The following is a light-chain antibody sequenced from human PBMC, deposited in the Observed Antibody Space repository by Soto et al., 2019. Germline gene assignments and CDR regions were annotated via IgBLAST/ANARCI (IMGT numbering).Light chain of an antibody. V-gene: IGKV3-15*01. CDR2: DAS. J-gene: IGKJ4*01. CDR1: QSVYSN. CDR3: QQYTNWPLT. Sequence: EIVMTQSPVTLSVSPGEGVTLSCRASQSVYSNLAWYQQKPGQAPRLLIYDASARAPDIPASFSGSGSGTDFTLTVSRLQSEDLAVYYCQQYTNWPLTFGGGTRVEIK.